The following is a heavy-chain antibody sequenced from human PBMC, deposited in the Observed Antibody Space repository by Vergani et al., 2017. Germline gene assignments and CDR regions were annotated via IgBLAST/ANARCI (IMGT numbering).Heavy chain of an antibody. Sequence: QVQLQESGPGLVKPSETLSLTCAVYGGSFSGYYWSWIRQPPGKGLEWIGEINHSGSTNYNPSLKSRVTISVDTSKNQFSLKLSSVTASDTALYYCARGSSIAARRRYWYFDLWGRGTLVTVSS. V-gene: IGHV4-34*01. CDR1: GGSFSGYY. D-gene: IGHD6-6*01. J-gene: IGHJ2*01. CDR2: INHSGST. CDR3: ARGSSIAARRRYWYFDL.